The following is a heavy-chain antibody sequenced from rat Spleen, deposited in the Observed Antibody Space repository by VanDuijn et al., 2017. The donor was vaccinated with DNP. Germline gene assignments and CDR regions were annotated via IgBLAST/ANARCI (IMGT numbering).Heavy chain of an antibody. J-gene: IGHJ2*01. Sequence: EVQVLESGGGLVQPGNSLTLSCATSGFTFNIAWMYWYRQFPDKRPEWVARIKAKSNNYATDYTESVKGRFIISRDDSKSSIYLQMNNLKAEDTAIYFCIPRVSGYSDWGQGVMVTVSS. CDR2: IKAKSNNYAT. V-gene: IGHV6-6*01. CDR3: IPRVSGYSD. CDR1: GFTFNIAW. D-gene: IGHD1-11*01.